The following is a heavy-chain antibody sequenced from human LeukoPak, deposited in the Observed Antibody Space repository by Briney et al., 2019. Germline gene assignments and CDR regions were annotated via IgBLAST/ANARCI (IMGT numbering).Heavy chain of an antibody. D-gene: IGHD2-8*01. Sequence: ASVKVSCKASGYTVTSYGISWVRQAPGQGLEWMGWISAYNGNTNYAQKLQGRVTMTTDTSTSTAYMELRSLRSDDTAVYYCARSVLMVNAMCYLDYWGQGTLVTVSS. CDR1: GYTVTSYG. V-gene: IGHV1-18*01. CDR3: ARSVLMVNAMCYLDY. J-gene: IGHJ4*02. CDR2: ISAYNGNT.